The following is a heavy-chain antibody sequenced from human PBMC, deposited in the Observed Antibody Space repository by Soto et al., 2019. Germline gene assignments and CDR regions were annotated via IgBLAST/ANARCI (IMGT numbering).Heavy chain of an antibody. CDR1: GFKFNKYA. D-gene: IGHD6-19*01. V-gene: IGHV3-23*01. CDR3: AKADGEKWLLPHLEN. J-gene: IGHJ4*02. CDR2: ISCCGGTA. Sequence: EVQLLESGGGLVRPGESLRLSCAASGFKFNKYAMSWVRQAPGEGLEWVSGISCCGGTASYADSVKGRFTIARDDSKNTLYLHMNSLRVEDTAEYYCAKADGEKWLLPHLENWGRGTLVTVS.